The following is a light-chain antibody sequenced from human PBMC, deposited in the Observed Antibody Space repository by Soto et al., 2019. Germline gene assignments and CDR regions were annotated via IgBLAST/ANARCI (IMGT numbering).Light chain of an antibody. CDR1: SGHSRYA. V-gene: IGLV4-69*01. J-gene: IGLJ2*01. CDR3: QTWDTGARVV. Sequence: QLVLTQSPSASASLGASVKLTCTLSSGHSRYAIAWHQQQPEKGPRYLMKLSSDGSHSKGDGIPDRFSGSSSGAERYLTISSLHSEDEADYYCQTWDTGARVVFGGRTKLTVL. CDR2: LSSDGSH.